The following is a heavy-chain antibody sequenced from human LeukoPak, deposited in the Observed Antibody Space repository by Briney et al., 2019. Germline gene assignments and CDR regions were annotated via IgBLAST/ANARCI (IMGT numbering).Heavy chain of an antibody. Sequence: ASVKVSCKASGYTFPTYAMFWVRQAPGQKLEWMGWISPGSGSTRYSQKFQDRDIITRDTPASTVYMELSSLRSEDTAVYYCARDRGNFLLPYWGLGTLVTVSS. J-gene: IGHJ4*02. V-gene: IGHV1-3*01. CDR3: ARDRGNFLLPY. CDR2: ISPGSGST. CDR1: GYTFPTYA. D-gene: IGHD1-1*01.